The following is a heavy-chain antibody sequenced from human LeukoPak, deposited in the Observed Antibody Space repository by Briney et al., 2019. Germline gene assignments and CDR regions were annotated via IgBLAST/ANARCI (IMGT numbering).Heavy chain of an antibody. D-gene: IGHD2-15*01. Sequence: ASVKVSCKASGYTFTGYYVHWVRQAPGQGLEWMGWINPNSGGTNYAQKFQGWVTMTRDTSISTAYMELSRLRSDDTAVYYCAREGLSGGNKYYYYGMTSGAKGPRSPSPQ. CDR1: GYTFTGYY. CDR2: INPNSGGT. J-gene: IGHJ6*04. CDR3: AREGLSGGNKYYYYGMTS. V-gene: IGHV1-2*04.